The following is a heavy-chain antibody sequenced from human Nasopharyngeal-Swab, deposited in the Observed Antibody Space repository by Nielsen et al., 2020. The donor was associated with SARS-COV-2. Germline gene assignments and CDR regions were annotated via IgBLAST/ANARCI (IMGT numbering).Heavy chain of an antibody. CDR2: ISSSSSYI. CDR1: GFTFSSYS. J-gene: IGHJ5*02. D-gene: IGHD6-13*01. V-gene: IGHV3-21*04. Sequence: LSLTCAASGFTFSSYSMNWVRQAPGKGLEWVSSISSSSSYIYYADSVKGRFTISRDNAKNSLYLQMNSLRAEDTAVYYCAKELRTRGAYSSSWYDWFDPWGQGTLVTVSS. CDR3: AKELRTRGAYSSSWYDWFDP.